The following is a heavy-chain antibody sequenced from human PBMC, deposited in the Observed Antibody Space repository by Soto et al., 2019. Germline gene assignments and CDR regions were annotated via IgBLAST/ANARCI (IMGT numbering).Heavy chain of an antibody. CDR1: GFTFDDYA. J-gene: IGHJ3*02. V-gene: IGHV3-9*01. CDR2: ISWNSGSI. D-gene: IGHD6-13*01. Sequence: SLRLSCAASGFTFDDYAMHWVRQAPGKGLEWVSGISWNSGSIGYADSVKGRFTISRDNAKNSLYLQMNSLRAEDTALYYCAKDRYSSSWYAFDIWGQGTMVTVSS. CDR3: AKDRYSSSWYAFDI.